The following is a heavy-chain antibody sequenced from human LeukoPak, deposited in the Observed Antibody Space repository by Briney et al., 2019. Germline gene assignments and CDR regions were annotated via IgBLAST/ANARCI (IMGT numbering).Heavy chain of an antibody. CDR3: ARDGGSLFDP. V-gene: IGHV4-39*07. CDR2: IYYSGST. Sequence: SETLSLTCTVSGGSISSSSYYWGWIRQPPGKGLEWIGSIYYSGSTYYSPSLKSRVTISVDTSKNQFSLKLSSVTAADTAVYYCARDGGSLFDPWGQGTLVTVSS. D-gene: IGHD3-16*01. J-gene: IGHJ5*02. CDR1: GGSISSSSYY.